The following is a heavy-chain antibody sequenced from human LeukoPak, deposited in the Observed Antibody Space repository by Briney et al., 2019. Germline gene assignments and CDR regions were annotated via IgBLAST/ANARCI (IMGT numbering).Heavy chain of an antibody. D-gene: IGHD4-23*01. CDR1: GFTFSDYG. Sequence: GRSLRLSCETSGFTFSDYGMHWVRQAPGKGLEWVAVIWHDGSRKYYADSVKGRFTISRDNSKNTLHLQMNSLRAEDTAVYYCIGYGGNSVWGQGTLVTVSS. V-gene: IGHV3-33*01. CDR3: IGYGGNSV. CDR2: IWHDGSRK. J-gene: IGHJ4*02.